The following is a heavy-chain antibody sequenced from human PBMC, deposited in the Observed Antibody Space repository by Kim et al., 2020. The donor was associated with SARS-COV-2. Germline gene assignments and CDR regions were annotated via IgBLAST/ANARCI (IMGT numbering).Heavy chain of an antibody. Sequence: SVKVSCKASGGTFSNYAVNWVRQAPGQGLEWMGRILPMVDIPNYARNFQGRLTTTADKSTSTAYMELTGLTSADTAGYYCARGGQVVIDGIVSLTPYDP. CDR1: GGTFSNYA. CDR2: ILPMVDIP. CDR3: ARGGQVVIDGIVSLTPYDP. D-gene: IGHD2-21*01. V-gene: IGHV1-69*04. J-gene: IGHJ5*02.